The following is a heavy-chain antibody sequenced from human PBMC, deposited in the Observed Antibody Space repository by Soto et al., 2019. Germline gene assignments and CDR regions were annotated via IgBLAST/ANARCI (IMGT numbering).Heavy chain of an antibody. J-gene: IGHJ6*03. Sequence: QVQLEQSGAEMRKPGSSVKVSCKASGVTFNNYTITWVRQAPGQGLEWMGGIIPALGTATYPQNFQGRVIFTADRPTVTAYMELSSLISEDTAVYYCARQHCSGTNCPDYYYYLDVWGKGTTVTVSS. V-gene: IGHV1-69*08. CDR3: ARQHCSGTNCPDYYYYLDV. D-gene: IGHD2-2*01. CDR1: GVTFNNYT. CDR2: IIPALGTA.